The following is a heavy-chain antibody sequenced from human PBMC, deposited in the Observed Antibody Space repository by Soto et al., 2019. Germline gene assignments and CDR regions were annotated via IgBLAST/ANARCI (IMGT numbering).Heavy chain of an antibody. Sequence: EVQLVESGGGLVQPGESLRLSCAASGFTFDYYWMHWVRQAPGKGLVWVSRVHSDGTTTTYADSVKGRFTISRDNARNTVSLQMSTLRAEDTAIYYCARGDRGGFDLWGHGTVVTVSS. CDR2: VHSDGTTT. CDR3: ARGDRGGFDL. V-gene: IGHV3-74*01. CDR1: GFTFDYYW. D-gene: IGHD3-10*01. J-gene: IGHJ3*01.